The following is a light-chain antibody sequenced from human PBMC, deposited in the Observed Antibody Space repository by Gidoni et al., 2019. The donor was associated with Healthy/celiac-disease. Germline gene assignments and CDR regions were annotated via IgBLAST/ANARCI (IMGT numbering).Light chain of an antibody. V-gene: IGLV1-47*01. CDR3: AAWDDSLSGRV. Sequence: QSVLTQPPSASGTPGQRVTISCSGSRSNIGSNYVYWYQQLPGTAPKLLIYRNNQRPSGVPDRFSGSKSGTSASLAISGLRSEDEADYYCAAWDDSLSGRVFGGGTKLNVX. CDR2: RNN. J-gene: IGLJ3*02. CDR1: RSNIGSNY.